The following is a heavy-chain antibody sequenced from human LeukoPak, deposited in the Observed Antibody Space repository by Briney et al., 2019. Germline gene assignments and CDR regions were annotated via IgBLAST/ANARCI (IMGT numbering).Heavy chain of an antibody. J-gene: IGHJ6*03. CDR1: GGSISSYY. D-gene: IGHD2-15*01. V-gene: IGHV4-59*01. Sequence: SETLSLTCTVSGGSISSYYWSWIRQPPGKGLEWIGYIYYSGSTNYNPSLKSRVTISVDTSKNQFSLKLSSVTAADTAVYYCARDLVDSYRYYYMDVWGKGTTVTISS. CDR2: IYYSGST. CDR3: ARDLVDSYRYYYMDV.